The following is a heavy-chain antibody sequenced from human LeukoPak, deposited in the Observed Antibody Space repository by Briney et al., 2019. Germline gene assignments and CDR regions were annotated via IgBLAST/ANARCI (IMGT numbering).Heavy chain of an antibody. Sequence: PGRSLRLSCAASGFTFSSYGMHWVRQAPGKGLEWVAVISYDGSNKYYADSVKGRFTISRDNSKNTLYLQMNSLRAEDTAVYYCAKDLFVVVVAVTFDYWGQGTLVTVSS. J-gene: IGHJ4*02. CDR2: ISYDGSNK. CDR1: GFTFSSYG. CDR3: AKDLFVVVVAVTFDY. D-gene: IGHD2-15*01. V-gene: IGHV3-30*18.